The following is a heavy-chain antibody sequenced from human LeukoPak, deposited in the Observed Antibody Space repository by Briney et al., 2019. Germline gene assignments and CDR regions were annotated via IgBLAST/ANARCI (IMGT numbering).Heavy chain of an antibody. D-gene: IGHD5-12*01. Sequence: GGSLRLSCAASGFTFSSYAMHWVRQAPGKGLEWVAVISYDGRNKYYADSVKGRFSISRDNSKNTLYLQMNSLRAEDTAVYYCAKVRKATENDYWGQGTPVTVSS. CDR3: AKVRKATENDY. J-gene: IGHJ4*02. V-gene: IGHV3-30*04. CDR1: GFTFSSYA. CDR2: ISYDGRNK.